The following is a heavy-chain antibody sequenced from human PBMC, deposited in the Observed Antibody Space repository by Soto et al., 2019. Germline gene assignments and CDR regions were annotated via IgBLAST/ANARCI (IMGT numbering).Heavy chain of an antibody. Sequence: QVQLVESGGGVVQPGRSLRLSCEASGFTFSSYAMHWVRQAPGKGLERVAVISHDGNVNYYSESVKGRFTMSRDNYKDTLNLQMDSLSTEDTAVYFCAKDEYWESHFYYFMDLWGKGTPVTVSS. CDR1: GFTFSSYA. D-gene: IGHD2-8*02. CDR2: ISHDGNVN. CDR3: AKDEYWESHFYYFMDL. V-gene: IGHV3-30*18. J-gene: IGHJ6*03.